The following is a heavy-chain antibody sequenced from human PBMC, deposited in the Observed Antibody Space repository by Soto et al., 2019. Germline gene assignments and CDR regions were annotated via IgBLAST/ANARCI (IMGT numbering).Heavy chain of an antibody. V-gene: IGHV1-69*02. Sequence: SVKVSCKASGGTFSSYTISWVRQAPGQGLEWMGRVIPILGIANYAQKFQGRVTITADKSTSTAYMELSSLRSEDTAVYYCARYCSGGSCTGSRYYYGMDVWGQGTTVTVSS. D-gene: IGHD2-15*01. CDR3: ARYCSGGSCTGSRYYYGMDV. CDR1: GGTFSSYT. J-gene: IGHJ6*02. CDR2: VIPILGIA.